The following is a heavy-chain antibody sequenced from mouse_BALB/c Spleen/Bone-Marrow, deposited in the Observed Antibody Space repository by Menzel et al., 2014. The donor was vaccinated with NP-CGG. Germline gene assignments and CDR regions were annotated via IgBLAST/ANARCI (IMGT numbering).Heavy chain of an antibody. CDR1: GYTFTNYW. Sequence: QVHVKQSGAELVKPGASVKLSCKTSGYTFTNYWIQWVKQRPGQGLGWIGEIFPGIGTTYYNEKFKGKATLTIDTSSSTAYMQLSSLTSEDSAVYFCARGGNYGYWGQGTILTVSS. CDR3: ARGGNYGY. CDR2: IFPGIGTT. V-gene: IGHV1S132*01. J-gene: IGHJ2*01. D-gene: IGHD2-1*01.